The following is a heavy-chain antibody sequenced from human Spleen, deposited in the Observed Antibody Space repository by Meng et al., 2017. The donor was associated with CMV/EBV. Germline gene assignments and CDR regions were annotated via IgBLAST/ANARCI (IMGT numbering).Heavy chain of an antibody. CDR1: GFSLSTSGVG. CDR3: AHGYSSIMGTYYSDY. CDR2: IYWDDDK. D-gene: IGHD6-13*01. J-gene: IGHJ4*02. V-gene: IGHV2-5*02. Sequence: IPLTEHCPPLSKPTPTLTLPCTFSGFSLSTSGVGVGWIRQPPGKALEWLALIYWDDDKRYSPSLKSRLTITKDTSKNQVVLTMTNMDPVDTATYYCAHGYSSIMGTYYSDYWGQGTLVTASS.